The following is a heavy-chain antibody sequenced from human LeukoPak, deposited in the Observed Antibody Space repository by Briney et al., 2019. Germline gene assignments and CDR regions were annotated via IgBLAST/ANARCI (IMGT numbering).Heavy chain of an antibody. Sequence: GGSLRLSCAASGFTFSSYSMNWVRQAPGKGLEWVSSISSSSSYIYYADSVKGRFTISRDNAKNSLYLQMNSLRAEDTAVYYCARMITFGGVVVPLFDYWGQGTLVTVSS. CDR3: ARMITFGGVVVPLFDY. V-gene: IGHV3-21*01. CDR1: GFTFSSYS. J-gene: IGHJ4*02. CDR2: ISSSSSYI. D-gene: IGHD3-16*02.